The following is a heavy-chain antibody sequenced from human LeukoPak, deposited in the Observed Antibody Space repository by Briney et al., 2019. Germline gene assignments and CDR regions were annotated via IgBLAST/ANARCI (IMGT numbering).Heavy chain of an antibody. D-gene: IGHD1-26*01. CDR2: ISGSGGGT. CDR1: EFTFSNYA. V-gene: IGHV3-23*01. Sequence: GGSLRLSCVGSEFTFSNYALSWVRQAPGKGLEWVSSISGSGGGTYYADSVKGRFTISRDNSKNTLYLQMNSLRAEDTALYYCARSGINNFDYWGQGTLVTASS. J-gene: IGHJ4*02. CDR3: ARSGINNFDY.